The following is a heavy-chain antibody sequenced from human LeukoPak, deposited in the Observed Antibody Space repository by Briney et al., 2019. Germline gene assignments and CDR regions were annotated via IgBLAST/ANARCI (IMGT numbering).Heavy chain of an antibody. V-gene: IGHV1-18*01. CDR1: GYTFTSYG. J-gene: IGHJ5*02. CDR3: ARDPVTYNYDSSGHPSANWFDP. D-gene: IGHD3-22*01. CDR2: ISTYNGHT. Sequence: ASVKVSCKASGYTFTSYGVSWVRQAPGQGLEWMRWISTYNGHTNYAQKLQDRVTMTTDTSTSTAYMELRSLSSDDTAVYYCARDPVTYNYDSSGHPSANWFDPWGQGTLVTVSS.